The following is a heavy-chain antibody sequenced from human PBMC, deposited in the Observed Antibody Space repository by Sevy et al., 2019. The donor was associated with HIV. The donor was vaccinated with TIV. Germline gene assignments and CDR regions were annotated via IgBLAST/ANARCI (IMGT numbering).Heavy chain of an antibody. CDR3: ARGEGSGPYYFDY. V-gene: IGHV3-66*01. J-gene: IGHJ4*02. CDR2: FYSAGST. CDR1: GFTVSNNY. Sequence: GGSLRLSCAASGFTVSNNYMSWVRQAPGKGLEWVSVFYSAGSTSYADSVKGRFTISRDNSKNTLYLQMNSLRAEDTAVYYCARGEGSGPYYFDYWCQGTLVTVSS.